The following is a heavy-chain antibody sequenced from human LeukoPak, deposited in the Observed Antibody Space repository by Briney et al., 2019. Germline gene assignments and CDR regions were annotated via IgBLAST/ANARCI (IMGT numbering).Heavy chain of an antibody. Sequence: GGSLRLSCAASGFIFSSYGMCWVRQAPGKGLEWVAVLWHDGSAEFYADSVKGRFTSSRDDSMNTVYMQMNSLRVEDTALYYCAKDSRGGWSGYFDYWGQGILVTVSS. J-gene: IGHJ4*02. D-gene: IGHD6-19*01. CDR1: GFIFSSYG. CDR3: AKDSRGGWSGYFDY. CDR2: LWHDGSAE. V-gene: IGHV3-33*03.